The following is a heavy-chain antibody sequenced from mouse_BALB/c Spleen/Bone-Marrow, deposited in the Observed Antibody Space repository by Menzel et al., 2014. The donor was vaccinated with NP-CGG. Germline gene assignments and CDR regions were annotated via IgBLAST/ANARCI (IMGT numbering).Heavy chain of an antibody. CDR2: FYPGGGYT. Sequence: QVQLQQSGAELVRPGTSVKISCKASGYTFTNYWLGWIKQRPGNGLEWIGDFYPGGGYTNYNEEFKGKATLTADASSSTAYMQLSSLSTEASAVYFCARTAYFDFWVQGTSLTVSA. J-gene: IGHJ2*02. CDR1: GYTFTNYW. CDR3: ARTAYFDF. V-gene: IGHV1-63*02.